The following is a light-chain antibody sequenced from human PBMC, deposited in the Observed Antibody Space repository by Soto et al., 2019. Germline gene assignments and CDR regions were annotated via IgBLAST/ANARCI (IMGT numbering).Light chain of an antibody. V-gene: IGLV1-44*01. J-gene: IGLJ3*02. CDR2: SNN. CDR1: STNIASNT. Sequence: QLVLTQPPSASGTPGQRVTISCSGSSTNIASNTVNWYQQLPGTAPKLLIYSNNQRPPGVPDRFSGSKSGTSASLAISGLQSEDEADYYCEAWDDSLNGPVFGGGTKVTVL. CDR3: EAWDDSLNGPV.